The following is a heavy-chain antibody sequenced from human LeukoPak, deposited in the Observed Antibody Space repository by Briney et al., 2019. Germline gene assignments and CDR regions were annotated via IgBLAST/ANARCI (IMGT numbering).Heavy chain of an antibody. CDR1: GGSISSSSYY. V-gene: IGHV4-39*01. Sequence: SETLSLTCTVSGGSISSSSYYWGWIRQPPGKGLEWIGSIYYSGSTYYNPSLKSRVTISVDTPKNQISLKLSSVTAADTAVYYCGRQGGSYRGYFDYWGQGTLVTVSS. CDR2: IYYSGST. CDR3: GRQGGSYRGYFDY. D-gene: IGHD1-26*01. J-gene: IGHJ4*02.